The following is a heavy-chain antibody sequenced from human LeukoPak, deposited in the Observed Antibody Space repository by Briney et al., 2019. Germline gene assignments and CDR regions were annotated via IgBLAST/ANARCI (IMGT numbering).Heavy chain of an antibody. CDR2: IKSKTDGGTT. D-gene: IGHD3-22*01. Sequence: GGSLRLSCAASGFTFSNAWMSWVRQAPGKGLEWVGRIKSKTDGGTTDYAAPVKGRFTISRDDSKNTLYLQMNSLKTEDTAVYYCTTDHCYDSSGYYPVEYWGQGTLVTVSS. V-gene: IGHV3-15*01. CDR3: TTDHCYDSSGYYPVEY. J-gene: IGHJ4*02. CDR1: GFTFSNAW.